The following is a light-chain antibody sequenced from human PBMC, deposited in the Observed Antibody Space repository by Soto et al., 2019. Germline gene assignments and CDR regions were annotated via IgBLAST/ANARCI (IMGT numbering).Light chain of an antibody. Sequence: DIQMTQSPSTLSAFVGDRVTITCRASQSISSWLAWYQQKPGKAPKLLIYKASTLKSGVPSRFSGSGSGTEFTLTISSLQPDDFATYYCQQYNSYPWTFGQGTKVDIK. CDR1: QSISSW. CDR2: KAS. J-gene: IGKJ1*01. CDR3: QQYNSYPWT. V-gene: IGKV1-5*03.